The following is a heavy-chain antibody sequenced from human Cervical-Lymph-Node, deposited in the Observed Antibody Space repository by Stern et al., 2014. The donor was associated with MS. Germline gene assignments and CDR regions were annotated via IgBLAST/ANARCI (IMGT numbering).Heavy chain of an antibody. CDR2: VIPIFGVT. J-gene: IGHJ6*02. Sequence: LVQSGAEVKQPGSSVNVSCKASGGTFRSYGFSWVRQAPGQGLEWMGGVIPIFGVTNYEQKYQGRVTIIADESTNTVYMELSSLRSEDTAVYYCARHFDWILGAEDYGMDVWGQGTTVTVSS. V-gene: IGHV1-69*01. CDR3: ARHFDWILGAEDYGMDV. D-gene: IGHD3-9*01. CDR1: GGTFRSYG.